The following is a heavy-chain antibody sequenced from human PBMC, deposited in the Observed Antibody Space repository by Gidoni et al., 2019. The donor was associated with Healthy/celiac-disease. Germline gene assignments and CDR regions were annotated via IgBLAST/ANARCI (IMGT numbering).Heavy chain of an antibody. CDR1: GGSFSGYY. V-gene: IGHV4-34*01. J-gene: IGHJ4*02. Sequence: QVQLQQWGAGLLKPSETLSLTCAVYGGSFSGYYWSWIRQPPGKGLEWIGEINHSGSTNYNPSVKSRVTISVDTSKNQFSLKLSSVTAADTAVYYCARGLSDSGYFDYWGQGTLVTVSS. D-gene: IGHD1-26*01. CDR3: ARGLSDSGYFDY. CDR2: INHSGST.